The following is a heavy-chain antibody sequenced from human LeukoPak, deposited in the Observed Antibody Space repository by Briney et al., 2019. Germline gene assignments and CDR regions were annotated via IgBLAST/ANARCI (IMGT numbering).Heavy chain of an antibody. CDR2: IYYSGST. CDR3: ARVTSGWSSYLDY. Sequence: SETLSLTCTVSGDSISSYYWGWIRQSPGKGLEWIGYIYYSGSTYFNPSLKSRVTMSVDTANSQFSLKLSSVTAADTAVYYCARVTSGWSSYLDYWGQGTLVTVSS. V-gene: IGHV4-59*01. CDR1: GDSISSYY. D-gene: IGHD6-19*01. J-gene: IGHJ4*02.